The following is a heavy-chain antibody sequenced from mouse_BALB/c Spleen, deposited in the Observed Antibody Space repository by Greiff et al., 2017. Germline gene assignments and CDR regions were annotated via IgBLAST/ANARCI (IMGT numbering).Heavy chain of an antibody. CDR3: ARASTYAMDY. CDR2: IRNKANGYTT. V-gene: IGHV7-3*02. D-gene: IGHD2-14*01. CDR1: GFTFTDYY. J-gene: IGHJ4*01. Sequence: EVKLMESGGGLVQPGGSLRLSCATSGFTFTDYYMSWVRQPPGKALEWLGFIRNKANGYTTEYSASVKGRFTISRDNSQSILYLQMNTLRAEDSATYYCARASTYAMDYWGQGTSVTVSS.